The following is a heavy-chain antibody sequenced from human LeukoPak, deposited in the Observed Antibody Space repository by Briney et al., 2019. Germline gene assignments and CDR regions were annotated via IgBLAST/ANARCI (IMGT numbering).Heavy chain of an antibody. CDR2: ISSSSSYT. Sequence: GGSLRLYCAASGFTFSDYYMSWVRQATGKGLEWVSYISSSSSYTNYADSVKGRFTISRDNAKNSLYLQMNSLRAEDTAVYYCARLLYGSGQGWFDPWGQGTLVTVSS. J-gene: IGHJ5*02. V-gene: IGHV3-11*06. CDR1: GFTFSDYY. CDR3: ARLLYGSGQGWFDP. D-gene: IGHD3-10*01.